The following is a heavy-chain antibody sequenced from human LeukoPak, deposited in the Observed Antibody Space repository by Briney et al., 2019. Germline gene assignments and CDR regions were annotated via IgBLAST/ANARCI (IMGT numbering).Heavy chain of an antibody. D-gene: IGHD6-19*01. Sequence: QSGGSLRLSCAASGFTFSSYAMHWVRQAPGKRLEWVAVISYDGSNKYYADSVKGRFTISRDNSKNTLYLQMNSLRAEDTAVYYCARDQQWLVFGYFQHWGQGTLVTVSS. CDR2: ISYDGSNK. CDR1: GFTFSSYA. CDR3: ARDQQWLVFGYFQH. J-gene: IGHJ1*01. V-gene: IGHV3-30*04.